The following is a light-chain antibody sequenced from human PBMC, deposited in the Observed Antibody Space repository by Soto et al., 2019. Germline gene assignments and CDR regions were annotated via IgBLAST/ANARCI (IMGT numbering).Light chain of an antibody. Sequence: QPVLTQPPSVSEAPRQRVTISCSGSSSNIGTNSVNWYQQLPGKAPKLLVYNDDLLPSGVSDRFSGSKSGTSASLAISGLQSEDEADYYCAAWDDSLNGVAFGGGTKVTVL. CDR1: SSNIGTNS. J-gene: IGLJ2*01. V-gene: IGLV1-36*01. CDR3: AAWDDSLNGVA. CDR2: NDD.